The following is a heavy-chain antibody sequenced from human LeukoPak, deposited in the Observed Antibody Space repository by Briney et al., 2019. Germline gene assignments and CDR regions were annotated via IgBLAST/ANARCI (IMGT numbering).Heavy chain of an antibody. CDR3: ATSWGPDTSAFRWGRDGMDV. Sequence: GRSPRLSCTASGFTFSSYAMHWVRQAPGKGLEWVSAISKSGDHTYYAASAKGRFTIYRDNSKNTQYLQMNSLRAEDTAVYYCATSWGPDTSAFRWGRDGMDVWGQGTTVIVS. D-gene: IGHD3-16*01. J-gene: IGHJ6*02. CDR2: ISKSGDHT. CDR1: GFTFSSYA. V-gene: IGHV3-23*01.